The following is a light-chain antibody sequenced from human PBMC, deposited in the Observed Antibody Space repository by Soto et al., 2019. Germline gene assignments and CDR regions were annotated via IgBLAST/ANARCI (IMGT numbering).Light chain of an antibody. J-gene: IGLJ3*02. CDR3: AAWDDSPSGVV. CDR1: SSNIGSNY. CDR2: RNN. Sequence: QSVLTQPPSASGTPGQRVTSSCSGSSSNIGSNYVYWYQQLPGTAPKLLIYRNNQRPSGVPDRFSGSKSGTSASLAISGLRSEDEANYYCAAWDDSPSGVVFGGGTQLTVL. V-gene: IGLV1-47*01.